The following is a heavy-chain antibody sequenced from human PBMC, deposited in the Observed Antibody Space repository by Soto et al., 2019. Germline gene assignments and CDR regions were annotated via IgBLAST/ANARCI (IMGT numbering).Heavy chain of an antibody. Sequence: SETLSLTCTVSGGSISSSSYYWGWIRQPPGKGLEWIGSICYSGSTYYNPSLKSRVTISVDTSKNQFSLKLSSVTAADTAVYYCARLLREGYYYYYGMDVWGQGTTVTVSS. D-gene: IGHD3-16*01. CDR2: ICYSGST. J-gene: IGHJ6*02. CDR3: ARLLREGYYYYYGMDV. CDR1: GGSISSSSYY. V-gene: IGHV4-39*01.